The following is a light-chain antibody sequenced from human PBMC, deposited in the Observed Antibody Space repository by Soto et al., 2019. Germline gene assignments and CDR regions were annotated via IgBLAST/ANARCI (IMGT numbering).Light chain of an antibody. CDR2: GNS. CDR1: SSNIGAGYD. CDR3: QSYDSSLSVV. V-gene: IGLV1-40*01. Sequence: QSVLTQPPSVSRAPGQRVTISCIGSSSNIGAGYDVHWYQQLPGTAPKLLIYGNSNRPSGVPDRFSGSKSGTSASLAITGLQAEDEADYHCQSYDSSLSVVFGGGTKLTVL. J-gene: IGLJ2*01.